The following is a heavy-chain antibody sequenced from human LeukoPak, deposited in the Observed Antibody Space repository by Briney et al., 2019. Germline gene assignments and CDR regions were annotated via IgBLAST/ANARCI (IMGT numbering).Heavy chain of an antibody. J-gene: IGHJ4*02. D-gene: IGHD3-10*01. V-gene: IGHV3-48*02. CDR2: ISGSSSPI. CDR1: GFTFSSYS. Sequence: GGSLRLSCAASGFTFSSYSMTWVRQAPGKGLEWVSYISGSSSPIYYADSVKGRVTISRDNAKDSLYLQMTSLRDEDTAVYYCAGVSGSYYFDYWGQGTLVTVSP. CDR3: AGVSGSYYFDY.